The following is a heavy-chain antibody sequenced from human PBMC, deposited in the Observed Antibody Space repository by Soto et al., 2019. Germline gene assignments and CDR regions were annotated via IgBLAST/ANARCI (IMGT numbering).Heavy chain of an antibody. CDR2: IIPIFGTA. V-gene: IGHV1-69*13. CDR3: AGYSSGWKLAKGFDP. J-gene: IGHJ5*02. CDR1: GGTFSSYA. Sequence: GASVKVSCKASGGTFSSYAISWVRQAPGQGLEWMGGIIPIFGTANYAQKFQGRVTITADESTSTAYMELSSLRSEDTAVYYCAGYSSGWKLAKGFDPWGQGTLGTAPQ. D-gene: IGHD6-19*01.